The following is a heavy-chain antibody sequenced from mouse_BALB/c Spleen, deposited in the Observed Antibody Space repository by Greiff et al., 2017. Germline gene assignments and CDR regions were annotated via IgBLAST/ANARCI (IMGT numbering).Heavy chain of an antibody. CDR2: IWAGGST. Sequence: VQVVESGPGLVAPSQSLSITCTVSGFSLTSYGVHWVRQPPGKGLEWLGVIWAGGSTNYNSALMSRLSISKDNSKSQVFLKMNSLQTDDTAMYYCARDPGTRFAYWGQGTLVTVSA. CDR1: GFSLTSYG. J-gene: IGHJ3*01. D-gene: IGHD4-1*01. V-gene: IGHV2-9*02. CDR3: ARDPGTRFAY.